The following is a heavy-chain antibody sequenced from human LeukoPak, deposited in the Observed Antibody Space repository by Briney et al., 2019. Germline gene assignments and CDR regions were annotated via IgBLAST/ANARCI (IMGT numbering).Heavy chain of an antibody. J-gene: IGHJ3*02. CDR3: ASVDIVTHDAFDI. Sequence: SETLSLTCAVYGGSFSGYYWSWIRQPPGKGLEWIGEINHSGSTNYNPSLKSRVTISVDTSKNQFSLKLSSVTAADTAVYYCASVDIVTHDAFDIWGQGTMVTVSS. V-gene: IGHV4-34*01. CDR1: GGSFSGYY. CDR2: INHSGST. D-gene: IGHD5-12*01.